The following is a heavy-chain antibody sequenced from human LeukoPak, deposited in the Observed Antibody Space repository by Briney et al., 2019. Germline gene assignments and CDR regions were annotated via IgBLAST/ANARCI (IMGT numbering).Heavy chain of an antibody. V-gene: IGHV3-30*04. J-gene: IGHJ4*02. Sequence: GGSLRLSCAASGFTFSSYAMHWVRQAPGKGLEWVAVISYDGSNKYYAGSVKGRFTISRDNSKNTLYLQMNSLRAEDTAVYYCAKVRSSGWYGLGYFDYWGQGTLVTVSS. CDR2: ISYDGSNK. D-gene: IGHD6-19*01. CDR1: GFTFSSYA. CDR3: AKVRSSGWYGLGYFDY.